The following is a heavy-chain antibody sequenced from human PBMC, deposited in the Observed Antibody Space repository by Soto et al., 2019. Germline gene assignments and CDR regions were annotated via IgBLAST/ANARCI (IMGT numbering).Heavy chain of an antibody. J-gene: IGHJ3*02. CDR2: ISWNSGSI. CDR1: GFTFDDYA. CDR3: AKDIGYSGQKDAFDI. V-gene: IGHV3-9*01. D-gene: IGHD5-12*01. Sequence: EVQLVESGGGLVQPGRSLSLSCAASGFTFDDYAMHWVRQAPGKGLEWVSGISWNSGSIGYADSVKGRFTISRDNAKNSLYLQMNSLRAEDTALYYCAKDIGYSGQKDAFDIWGQGTMVTVSS.